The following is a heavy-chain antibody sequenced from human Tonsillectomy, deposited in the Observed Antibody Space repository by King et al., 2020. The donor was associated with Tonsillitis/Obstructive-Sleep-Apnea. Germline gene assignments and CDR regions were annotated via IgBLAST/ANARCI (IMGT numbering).Heavy chain of an antibody. CDR3: ARDSGFGVIVSNNWFDP. J-gene: IGHJ5*02. V-gene: IGHV3-30*04. CDR2: ISYDGRNK. Sequence: VQLVESGGGVVQPGRSLRLSCAASGFTFSICAMHWVRQAPGKGLEWVALISYDGRNKYYADSVKGRFTFSRDNSKNTLYLQMNSLRAEDTAVYYCARDSGFGVIVSNNWFDPWGQGTLVTVSS. D-gene: IGHD3-16*02. CDR1: GFTFSICA.